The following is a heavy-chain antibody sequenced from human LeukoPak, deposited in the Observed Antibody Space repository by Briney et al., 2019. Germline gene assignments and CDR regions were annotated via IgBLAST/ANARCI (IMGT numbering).Heavy chain of an antibody. V-gene: IGHV1-8*02. J-gene: IGHJ4*02. CDR3: ARGASRSFDY. CDR1: GYTFTGYY. Sequence: ASVKVSCKASGYTFTGYYMHWVRQASGQGLEWMGWMNPNSGNTGYTQKFQGRVTMTRSTSINTAYMELSSLRSEDTAVYYCARGASRSFDYWGQGTLVAVSS. CDR2: MNPNSGNT.